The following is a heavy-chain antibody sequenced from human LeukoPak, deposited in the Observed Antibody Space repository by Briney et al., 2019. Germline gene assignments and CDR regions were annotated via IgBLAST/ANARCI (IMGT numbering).Heavy chain of an antibody. D-gene: IGHD2-21*01. CDR3: ASFGISWRSSY. CDR1: GFTFDDYA. V-gene: IGHV3-74*01. J-gene: IGHJ4*02. CDR2: ISDDGSYT. Sequence: GGSLRLSCAASGFTFDDYAVHWVRQAPGKGLVWVSRISDDGSYTSNVDSVKGRFTISRDNVNNMLYLHMNSLRAEDTAVYYCASFGISWRSSYWGQGTLVTVSS.